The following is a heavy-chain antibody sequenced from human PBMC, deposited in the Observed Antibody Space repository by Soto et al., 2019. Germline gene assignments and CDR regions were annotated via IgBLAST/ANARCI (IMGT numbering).Heavy chain of an antibody. CDR2: IYHSGNT. CDR3: AREYSSSSGWFDP. CDR1: AYSISRGYY. J-gene: IGHJ5*02. Sequence: LSLTCAVSAYSISRGYYWGWIRQPPGKGLEWIGSIYHSGNTHYNPSLKSRVTISVDTSKNQFSLRLSSVTAADTAVYYCAREYSSSSGWFDPWGQGTLVTVSS. D-gene: IGHD6-6*01. V-gene: IGHV4-38-2*02.